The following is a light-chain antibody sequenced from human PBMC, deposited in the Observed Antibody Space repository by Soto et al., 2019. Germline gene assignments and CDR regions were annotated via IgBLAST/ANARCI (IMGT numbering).Light chain of an antibody. CDR1: QTISSW. CDR2: KAS. Sequence: DIQMTQPPSTLSGSVGDRVTITCRASQTISSWLALYQQKPGKAPKLLIYKASTLKSGVPSRFSGSGSGTEFTLTISSLQPDDFATYYCQHYNSYSEAFGQGTKVELK. CDR3: QHYNSYSEA. V-gene: IGKV1-5*03. J-gene: IGKJ1*01.